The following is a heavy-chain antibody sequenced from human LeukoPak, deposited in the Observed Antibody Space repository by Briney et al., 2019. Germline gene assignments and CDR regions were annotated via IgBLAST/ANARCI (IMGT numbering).Heavy chain of an antibody. CDR3: ARDTGLGLYYDSSGYYSGGRWFDP. D-gene: IGHD3-22*01. CDR1: GYTFSSNA. V-gene: IGHV1-3*01. J-gene: IGHJ5*02. Sequence: ASLKVSCKASGYTFSSNAIHWVRQAPGQRLEWMGWINAGNGDTKYSQKFQGRVTITRDTSARTAYMELSSLRSEDTAVYYCARDTGLGLYYDSSGYYSGGRWFDPWGQGTLVTVSS. CDR2: INAGNGDT.